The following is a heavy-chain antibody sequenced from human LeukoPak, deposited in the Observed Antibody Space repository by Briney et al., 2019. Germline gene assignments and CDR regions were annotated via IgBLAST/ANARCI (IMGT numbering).Heavy chain of an antibody. V-gene: IGHV3-7*01. CDR3: ARDTPNYDFWSGYYPHFVY. D-gene: IGHD3-3*01. J-gene: IGHJ4*02. CDR1: GFTFSSYW. CDR2: IKQDGSEK. Sequence: GGSLRLSCAASGFTFSSYWMSWVRQAPGKGLEWVAKIKQDGSEKYYVDSVKGRFTISRDNAKNSLYLQMNSLRAEDTAVYYCARDTPNYDFWSGYYPHFVYWGQGTLVNVSS.